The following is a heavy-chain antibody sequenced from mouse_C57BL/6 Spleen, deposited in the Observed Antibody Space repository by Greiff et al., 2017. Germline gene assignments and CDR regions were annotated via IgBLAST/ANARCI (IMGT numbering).Heavy chain of an antibody. J-gene: IGHJ2*01. CDR3: ARGHCGSSYKDYFDY. CDR1: GYTFTDYN. CDR2: INPNNGGT. V-gene: IGHV1-18*01. Sequence: EVKLQESGPELVKPGASVKIPCKASGYTFTDYNMDWVKQSHGKSLEWIGDINPNNGGTIYNQKFKGKATLTVDKSSSTAYMELRSRTSEDTTVYYCARGHCGSSYKDYFDYWGQGTTLTVSS. D-gene: IGHD1-1*01.